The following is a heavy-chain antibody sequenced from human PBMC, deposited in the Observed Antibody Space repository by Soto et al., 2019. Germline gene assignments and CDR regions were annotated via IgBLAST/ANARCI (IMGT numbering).Heavy chain of an antibody. D-gene: IGHD4-17*01. J-gene: IGHJ5*02. V-gene: IGHV3-33*01. CDR3: ARDDDYEANAIDL. CDR1: GFTFSRYG. CDR2: IWNDGSKQ. Sequence: QVQLVESGGGVVQPGRSLRLSCVASGFTFSRYGMRWVRQAPGKGLEWVAVIWNDGSKQVYDDSVKGRFTISRDNSKNTLYLEMDSLRDEDTSVYYCARDDDYEANAIDLWGQGTLVTVSS.